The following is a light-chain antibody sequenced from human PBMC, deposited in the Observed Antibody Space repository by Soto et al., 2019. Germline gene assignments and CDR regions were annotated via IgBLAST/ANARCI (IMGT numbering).Light chain of an antibody. CDR3: SSYTSATTHV. J-gene: IGLJ1*01. Sequence: SVLTQPASVSGSPGQSITISCTGTSSDVDAYNYDSWYQQYPGEAPKVIIYDVSHRPAGVSNHFSGSKTGNTASLTISGLQARVEDDYYCSSYTSATTHVFVTGSKVTVL. V-gene: IGLV2-14*01. CDR1: SSDVDAYNY. CDR2: DVS.